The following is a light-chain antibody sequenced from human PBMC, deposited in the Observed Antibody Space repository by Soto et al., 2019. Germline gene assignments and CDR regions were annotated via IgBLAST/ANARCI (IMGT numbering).Light chain of an antibody. J-gene: IGKJ4*02. CDR1: QGIGDD. Sequence: QMTQSPSSLSTSVGDRVTITCRASQGIGDDIGWYQQRPGEVPTRLINGASILASGVPSRFIISGSGTKITLTINGLQPEDFTTLYCREHYTNPFTFGGGTKVEIK. CDR2: GAS. CDR3: REHYTNPFT. V-gene: IGKV1-17*01.